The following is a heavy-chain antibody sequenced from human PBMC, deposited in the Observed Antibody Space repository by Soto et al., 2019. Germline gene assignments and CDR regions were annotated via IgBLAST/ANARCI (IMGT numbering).Heavy chain of an antibody. CDR1: GGSISSSSYY. J-gene: IGHJ3*02. D-gene: IGHD6-19*01. CDR2: IYYSGST. Sequence: QLQLQESGPGLVKPSETLSLTCTVSGGSISSSSYYWGWIRQPPGKGLEWIGSIYYSGSTYYNPSLKSRVTISVDTSKNQFSLKLSSVTAADTAVYYCCTYYQWLVLGDAFDIWGQGTMVTVSS. CDR3: CTYYQWLVLGDAFDI. V-gene: IGHV4-39*01.